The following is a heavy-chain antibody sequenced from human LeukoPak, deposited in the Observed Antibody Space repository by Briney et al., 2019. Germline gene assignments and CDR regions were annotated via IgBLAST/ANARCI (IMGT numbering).Heavy chain of an antibody. J-gene: IGHJ4*02. CDR3: ARGLRTLTMVRGVGLGY. Sequence: GGSLRLSCTVSGFTVSSNSWSWVRQAPGKGLEWVSFIYSGGNTHYSDSVKGRFTLSRDNSKNTLYLQMNSLRAEDTAIYYCARGLRTLTMVRGVGLGYWGQGTLVTVSS. D-gene: IGHD3-10*01. CDR1: GFTVSSNS. V-gene: IGHV3-53*01. CDR2: IYSGGNT.